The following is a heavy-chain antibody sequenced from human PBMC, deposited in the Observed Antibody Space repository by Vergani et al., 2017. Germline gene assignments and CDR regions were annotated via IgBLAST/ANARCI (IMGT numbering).Heavy chain of an antibody. V-gene: IGHV3-23*01. CDR2: IASSGTIT. D-gene: IGHD3-3*01. CDR1: GLRFSNYA. Sequence: DVELLESGGALVQPGGSLRLSCAASGLRFSNYAMSWVRQAPGKGLEWVAAIASSGTITYYSDSVKSRFTVSRDNSQNTLFLQMSSLRAEDTALYYCAKGGTITIFGSVDYYWGQGTLVTVSS. J-gene: IGHJ4*02. CDR3: AKGGTITIFGSVDYY.